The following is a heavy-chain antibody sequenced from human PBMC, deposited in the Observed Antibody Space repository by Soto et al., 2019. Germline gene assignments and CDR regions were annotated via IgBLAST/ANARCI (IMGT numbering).Heavy chain of an antibody. CDR3: TRDRLWYDKSGYYGAYYYYGMDV. CDR1: GFTFRNYD. CDR2: IGTAGDT. J-gene: IGHJ6*02. Sequence: PGGSLRLSCAASGFTFRNYDMHWVRQATGKGLEWVSGIGTAGDTYYAGSVKGRFTISRENGKNSLYLQMNSLRAGDTAVYYCTRDRLWYDKSGYYGAYYYYGMDVWGQGTTVTVSS. V-gene: IGHV3-13*04. D-gene: IGHD3-22*01.